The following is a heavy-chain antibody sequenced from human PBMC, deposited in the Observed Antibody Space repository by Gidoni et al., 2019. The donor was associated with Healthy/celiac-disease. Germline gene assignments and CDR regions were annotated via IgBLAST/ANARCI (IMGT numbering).Heavy chain of an antibody. CDR1: GYTFTYRY. V-gene: IGHV1-45*02. CDR3: ARSRGDYGDLGQDAFDI. CDR2: IIPFNGNT. D-gene: IGHD4-17*01. Sequence: QMQLLQSGAAVKKTGSSVKVSCKASGYTFTYRYLHWVRQAPGQALEWLGWIIPFNGNTNYAQKFQDRVTITRDRSMSTGYMELSSLRSEDTAMYYCARSRGDYGDLGQDAFDIWGQGTMVTVSS. J-gene: IGHJ3*02.